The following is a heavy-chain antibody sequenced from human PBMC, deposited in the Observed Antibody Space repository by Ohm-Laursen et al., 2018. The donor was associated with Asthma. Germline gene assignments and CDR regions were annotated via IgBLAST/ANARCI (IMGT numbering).Heavy chain of an antibody. V-gene: IGHV3-30*18. CDR2: ISYDGSNK. J-gene: IGHJ4*02. CDR3: AKEEYCSSTSCPLCDY. Sequence: SLRLSCAATGFTFSSYGMHWVRQAPGKGLEWVAVISYDGSNKYYADSVKGRFTISRDNSKNTLYLQMNSLRAEDTAVYYCAKEEYCSSTSCPLCDYWGQGTLVTVSS. CDR1: GFTFSSYG. D-gene: IGHD2-2*01.